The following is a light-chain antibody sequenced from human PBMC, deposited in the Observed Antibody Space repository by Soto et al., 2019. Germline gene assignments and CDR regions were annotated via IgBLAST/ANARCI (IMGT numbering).Light chain of an antibody. V-gene: IGKV3-11*01. Sequence: EIVLTQSPATLSLSPGERATLSCRASQSVSTYLAWYQQKPGQAPRLLIYDASSSATGIPARFSGSGSGTEFTLTISSLEPEDFAVYYCQQRSSWPVTFGQGTRVESK. CDR3: QQRSSWPVT. CDR2: DAS. CDR1: QSVSTY. J-gene: IGKJ1*01.